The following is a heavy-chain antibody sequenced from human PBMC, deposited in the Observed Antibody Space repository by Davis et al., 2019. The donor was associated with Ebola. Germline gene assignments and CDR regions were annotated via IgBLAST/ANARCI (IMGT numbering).Heavy chain of an antibody. Sequence: SETLSLTCAVSGGSISSSNWWSWVRQPPGKGLEWIGEIYHSGSTNYNPSLKSRVTISVDTSKNQFSLKLSSVTAADTAVYYCARIPPHQLHRMFDPWGQGTLVTVSS. CDR1: GGSISSSNW. CDR3: ARIPPHQLHRMFDP. CDR2: IYHSGST. V-gene: IGHV4-4*02. J-gene: IGHJ5*02. D-gene: IGHD2-2*01.